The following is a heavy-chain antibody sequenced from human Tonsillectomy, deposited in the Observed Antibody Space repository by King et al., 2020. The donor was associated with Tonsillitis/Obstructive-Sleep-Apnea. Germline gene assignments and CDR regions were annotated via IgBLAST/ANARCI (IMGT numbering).Heavy chain of an antibody. CDR3: AGPSSGWYFDY. D-gene: IGHD6-19*01. CDR1: GGSISSSSYY. CDR2: IYYSGST. J-gene: IGHJ4*02. V-gene: IGHV4-39*01. Sequence: QLQESGPGLVKPSETLSLTCTVSGGSISSSSYYWGWIRQPPGKGLEWIGSIYYSGSTYYNPSLKSRVTISVDTSKNQFSLKLRSVTAADTAVYYCAGPSSGWYFDYWGQGTLVTVSS.